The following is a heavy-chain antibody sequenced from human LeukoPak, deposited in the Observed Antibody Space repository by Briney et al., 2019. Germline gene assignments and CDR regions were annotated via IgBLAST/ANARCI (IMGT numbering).Heavy chain of an antibody. Sequence: ASVKVSCKASGYTFTRYYMHWVRQAPGQGLEWMGIINPSGGSTSYAQKFQGRVTMTRDTSTSTVYMELSSLRSEDTAVYYCARDLKHYDILTGYYSGSLVYWGQGTLVTVSS. CDR2: INPSGGST. V-gene: IGHV1-46*01. J-gene: IGHJ4*02. CDR1: GYTFTRYY. CDR3: ARDLKHYDILTGYYSGSLVY. D-gene: IGHD3-9*01.